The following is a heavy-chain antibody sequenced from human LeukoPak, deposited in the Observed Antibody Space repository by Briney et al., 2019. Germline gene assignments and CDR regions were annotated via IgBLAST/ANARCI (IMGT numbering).Heavy chain of an antibody. CDR2: ISKSGSDS. Sequence: PGGSLRLSCAAFGFTFSDYYMSWIRQAPGKGLEWVSYISKSGSDSNFADSVKGRFTISRDNAKNSLYLQMNSLRAEDTAVYYCARLAGYSTFDYWGQGTLVTVSS. CDR1: GFTFSDYY. J-gene: IGHJ4*02. V-gene: IGHV3-11*03. CDR3: ARLAGYSTFDY. D-gene: IGHD6-13*01.